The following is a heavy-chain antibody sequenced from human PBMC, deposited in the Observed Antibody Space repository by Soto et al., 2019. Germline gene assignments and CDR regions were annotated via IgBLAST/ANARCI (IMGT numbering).Heavy chain of an antibody. CDR3: ARALLRYFDWSYNWFDP. CDR2: MNPNSGNT. J-gene: IGHJ5*02. CDR1: GYTFTSYD. D-gene: IGHD3-9*01. V-gene: IGHV1-8*01. Sequence: ASVKVSCKASGYTFTSYDINWVRQATGQGLEWMGWMNPNSGNTGYAQKFQGRVTMTRNTSISTAYMELSSLRSEDTAVYYCARALLRYFDWSYNWFDPGAREPWSPSPQ.